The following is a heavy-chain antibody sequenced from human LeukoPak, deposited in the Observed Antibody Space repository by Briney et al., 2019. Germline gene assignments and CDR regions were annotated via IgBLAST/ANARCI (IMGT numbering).Heavy chain of an antibody. CDR1: GYSFTSYW. Sequence: GESLKISCKGSGYSFTSYWIGWVRQMPGKGLEWMGIIYPGDSDTRYSPSSQGQVTISADKSISTAYLQWSSLKASDTAMYYCARRDILTGSRDAFDIWGQGTMITVSS. CDR3: ARRDILTGSRDAFDI. J-gene: IGHJ3*02. D-gene: IGHD3-9*01. V-gene: IGHV5-51*01. CDR2: IYPGDSDT.